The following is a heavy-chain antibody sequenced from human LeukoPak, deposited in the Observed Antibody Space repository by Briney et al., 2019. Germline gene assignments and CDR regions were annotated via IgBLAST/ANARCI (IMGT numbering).Heavy chain of an antibody. J-gene: IGHJ2*01. Sequence: SVKVSCNASGGTFSSYAISWVRQAPGQGLEWMGRIIPIFGTANYAQKFQGRVTITTDESTSTAYMELSSLRSEDTAVYYCTRDGSGAVADWYFDLWGRGTLVTVSS. V-gene: IGHV1-69*05. D-gene: IGHD6-19*01. CDR3: TRDGSGAVADWYFDL. CDR2: IIPIFGTA. CDR1: GGTFSSYA.